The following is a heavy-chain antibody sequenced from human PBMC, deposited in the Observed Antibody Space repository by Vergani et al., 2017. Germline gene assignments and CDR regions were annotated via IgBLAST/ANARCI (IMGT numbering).Heavy chain of an antibody. D-gene: IGHD6-13*01. CDR1: GGTFSSYA. CDR2: IIPIFGTA. J-gene: IGHJ5*02. Sequence: QVQLVQSGAEVKKPGSSVKVSCKASGGTFSSYAISWVRQAPGQGLEWMGGIIPIFGTANYAQKFQGRVTITADESTSTGHMVLSSLRSEDTAVYYCARDLGSINWFAPWGQGTLVTVSS. V-gene: IGHV1-69*12. CDR3: ARDLGSINWFAP.